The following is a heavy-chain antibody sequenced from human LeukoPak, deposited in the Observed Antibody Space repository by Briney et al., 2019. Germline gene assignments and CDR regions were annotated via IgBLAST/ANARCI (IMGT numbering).Heavy chain of an antibody. CDR2: ISSSSSYI. Sequence: PGGSLRLSCAASGFTFSSYSMNLVRQAPGKGLEWVSSISSSSSYIYYADSVKGRFTISRDNAKNSLYLQMNSLRAEDTAVYYCARAAYYSHDPSGYWGQGTLVTVSS. CDR3: ARAAYYSHDPSGY. D-gene: IGHD4-11*01. V-gene: IGHV3-21*01. CDR1: GFTFSSYS. J-gene: IGHJ4*02.